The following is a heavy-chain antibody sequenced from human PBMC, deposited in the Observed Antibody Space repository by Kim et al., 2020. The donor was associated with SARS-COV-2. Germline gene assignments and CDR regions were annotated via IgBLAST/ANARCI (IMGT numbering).Heavy chain of an antibody. J-gene: IGHJ4*02. CDR2: YN. V-gene: IGHV6-1*01. D-gene: IGHD6-13*01. CDR3: AREQLGCFYY. Sequence: YNDYAVSVKSRITINPDTSKTQFSLQLNSVTPEDTAVYYCAREQLGCFYYWGQGTLVTVSS.